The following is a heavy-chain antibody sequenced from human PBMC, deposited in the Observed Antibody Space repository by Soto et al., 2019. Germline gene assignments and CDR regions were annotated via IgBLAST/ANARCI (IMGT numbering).Heavy chain of an antibody. CDR2: ISSGGSPA. V-gene: IGHV3-11*06. CDR1: GFTFRDYY. Sequence: LRLSCAASGFTFRDYYMTWIRQAPGKGLEWVSYISSGGSPANDADSVRGRFTTSRDNAKNSPYLQMDSLTAEDTAVYYCARVGTLYAMDILDQGTTVTVSS. D-gene: IGHD7-27*01. CDR3: ARVGTLYAMDI. J-gene: IGHJ6*02.